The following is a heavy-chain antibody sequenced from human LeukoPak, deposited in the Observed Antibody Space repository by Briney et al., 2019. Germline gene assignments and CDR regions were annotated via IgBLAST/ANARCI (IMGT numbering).Heavy chain of an antibody. CDR1: GFTFSSYG. Sequence: PGGSLRLSCAASGFTFSSYGMHWVRQAPGKGLEWVAFIRYDGSNKYYADSVKGRFTISRDNSKNTLYLQMNSLRAEDTAVYYCAKDLYPFIVVVTAKVDYWGQGTLVTVSS. CDR2: IRYDGSNK. J-gene: IGHJ4*02. CDR3: AKDLYPFIVVVTAKVDY. D-gene: IGHD2-21*02. V-gene: IGHV3-30*02.